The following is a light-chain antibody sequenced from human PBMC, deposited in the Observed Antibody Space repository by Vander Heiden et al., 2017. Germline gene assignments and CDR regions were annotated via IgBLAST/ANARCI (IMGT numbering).Light chain of an antibody. CDR3: GSYEGSTTL. V-gene: IGLV2-23*02. CDR2: EVN. J-gene: IGLJ2*01. CDR1: SSDVGNYNL. Sequence: QSALTQPASVSGSPGQSITISCTGTSSDVGNYNLVSWYQQHPGKAPKLIIYEVNKRPSGVSNHCSGSKSGNTASLTISGLQAEDEADYYCGSYEGSTTLFGGGTKVTV.